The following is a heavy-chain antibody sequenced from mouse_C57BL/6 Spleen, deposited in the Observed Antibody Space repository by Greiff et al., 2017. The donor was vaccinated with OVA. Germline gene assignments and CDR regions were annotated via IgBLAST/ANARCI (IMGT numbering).Heavy chain of an antibody. V-gene: IGHV14-2*01. J-gene: IGHJ1*03. CDR2: IDPEDGET. CDR3: ARARFITTVVEGGYFDV. CDR1: GFNIKDYY. Sequence: EVQLQQSGAELVKPGASVKLSCTASGFNIKDYYMHWVKQRTEQGLEWIGRIDPEDGETKYAPKFQGKATITADTSSNTSYLQLSSLTSEDTAVYYCARARFITTVVEGGYFDVWGTGTTVTVSS. D-gene: IGHD1-1*01.